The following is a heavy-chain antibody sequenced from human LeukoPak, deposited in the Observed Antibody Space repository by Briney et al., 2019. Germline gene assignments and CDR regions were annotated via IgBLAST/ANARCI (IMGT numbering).Heavy chain of an antibody. CDR3: ARDESYYGSGSYPGR. D-gene: IGHD3-10*01. Sequence: SETLSLTCTVSGGSISSYYWSWIRQPAGKGLEWIGRIYTSGSTNYNPSLKSRVTMSVDTSKNQFSLKLSSVTAADTAVYYCARDESYYGSGSYPGRWGQGTLVTVSS. CDR1: GGSISSYY. J-gene: IGHJ4*02. V-gene: IGHV4-4*07. CDR2: IYTSGST.